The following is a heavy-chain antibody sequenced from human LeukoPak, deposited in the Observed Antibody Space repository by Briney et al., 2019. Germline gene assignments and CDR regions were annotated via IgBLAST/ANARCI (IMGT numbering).Heavy chain of an antibody. J-gene: IGHJ3*02. CDR2: IYYNGST. CDR3: ARAFKYCSSTSCDDAFDI. D-gene: IGHD2-2*01. Sequence: PSETLSLTCTVSGGSISSYYWSWIRQPPGKGLEWIGYIYYNGSTNYNPSLKSRVTISVDTSKNQFSLKLSSVTAADTAVYYCARAFKYCSSTSCDDAFDIWGQGTMVTVSS. CDR1: GGSISSYY. V-gene: IGHV4-59*01.